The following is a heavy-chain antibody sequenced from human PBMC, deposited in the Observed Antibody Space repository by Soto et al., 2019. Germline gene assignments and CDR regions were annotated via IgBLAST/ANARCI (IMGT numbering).Heavy chain of an antibody. Sequence: GASVKVSCKASGGTFSSYTISWVRQAPGQGLEWMGRIIPILGIANYAQKFQGRVTITADKSTSTAYMELSSLRSEDTAVYYCARVRSITMVKLRPHQDAFDIWGQGTMVTVSS. D-gene: IGHD3-10*01. J-gene: IGHJ3*02. CDR1: GGTFSSYT. CDR2: IIPILGIA. V-gene: IGHV1-69*02. CDR3: ARVRSITMVKLRPHQDAFDI.